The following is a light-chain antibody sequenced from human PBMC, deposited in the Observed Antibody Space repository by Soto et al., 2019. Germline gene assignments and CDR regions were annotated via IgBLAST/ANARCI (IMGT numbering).Light chain of an antibody. CDR1: QSISTY. CDR3: QQSYSTSWT. Sequence: DIQMTQSPSSLSASVGDRVTITCRASQSISTYLNWYQQKPGKAPKLLIYGASSLQSGVPSGFSGTGSVTDFTLTISSLQPEAFATYYCQQSYSTSWTFGQGTKVELK. J-gene: IGKJ1*01. V-gene: IGKV1-39*01. CDR2: GAS.